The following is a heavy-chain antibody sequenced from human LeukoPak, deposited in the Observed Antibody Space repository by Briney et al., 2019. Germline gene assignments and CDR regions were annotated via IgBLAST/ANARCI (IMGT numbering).Heavy chain of an antibody. CDR1: GFTFSTFA. CDR2: ISYDGSGQ. Sequence: GGSLRLSCAASGFTFSTFAIHWVRQAPGKGLEWVAVISYDGSGQYYADSVKGRFTISRDNSKNTLYLQMNSLRAEDTAVYYCARGGSAFDIWGQGTMVTVSS. V-gene: IGHV3-30-3*01. J-gene: IGHJ3*02. CDR3: ARGGSAFDI. D-gene: IGHD3-16*01.